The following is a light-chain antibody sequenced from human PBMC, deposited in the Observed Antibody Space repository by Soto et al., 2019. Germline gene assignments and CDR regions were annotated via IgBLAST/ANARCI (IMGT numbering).Light chain of an antibody. CDR2: GAY. J-gene: IGKJ5*01. CDR3: QQYGSSPT. Sequence: PGERATLSCRASQSLTTRYLAWYQQKPGQAPRLLIYGAYSRATGIPDRFSGSWSGPDFTLTISRLEPEDLAVYSCQQYGSSPTFGQGTRLEIK. CDR1: QSLTTRY. V-gene: IGKV3-20*01.